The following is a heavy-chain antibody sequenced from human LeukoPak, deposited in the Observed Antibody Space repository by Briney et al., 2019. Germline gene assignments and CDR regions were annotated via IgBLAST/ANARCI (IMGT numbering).Heavy chain of an antibody. V-gene: IGHV1-8*01. D-gene: IGHD6-19*01. J-gene: IGHJ3*02. CDR1: GYTFSSYD. Sequence: GASVKVSCKASGYTFSSYDINWMRQATGQGLEWMGWMNPNSGNTGYAQRFQGRLTMTRNTSISTAYMELSSLRSEDTAVYYCARGSSGWPYQDAFDIWGQGTMVTVSS. CDR3: ARGSSGWPYQDAFDI. CDR2: MNPNSGNT.